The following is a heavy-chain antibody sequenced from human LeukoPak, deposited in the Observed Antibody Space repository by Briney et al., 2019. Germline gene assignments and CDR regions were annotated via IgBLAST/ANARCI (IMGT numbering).Heavy chain of an antibody. CDR1: GGSINSYY. CDR3: ARVDIRSAFFDY. Sequence: PSETLSLTCTVSGGSINSYYWSWIRQPAGKGLEWIGRIYSSGSTGYNPSLKSRVTMSLDTSKNQFSLNLSSVTAADTAVYYCARVDIRSAFFDYWGQGTLVTVSS. D-gene: IGHD5-12*01. CDR2: IYSSGST. J-gene: IGHJ4*02. V-gene: IGHV4-4*07.